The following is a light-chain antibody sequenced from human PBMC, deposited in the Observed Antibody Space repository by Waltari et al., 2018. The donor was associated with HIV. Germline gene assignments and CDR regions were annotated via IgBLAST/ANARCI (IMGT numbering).Light chain of an antibody. CDR3: SSYTSSSTRV. J-gene: IGLJ3*02. CDR1: TRAVGGSIY. CDR2: DVS. Sequence: QSALPQPASVSGSPGQSITLSSPGPTRAVGGSIYVSWYQRHPGKAPKLIIYDVSNRPSGVSNRFSGSKSGNRASLTISGLQAEDEADYYCSSYTSSSTRVFGGGTTVTVL. V-gene: IGLV2-14*03.